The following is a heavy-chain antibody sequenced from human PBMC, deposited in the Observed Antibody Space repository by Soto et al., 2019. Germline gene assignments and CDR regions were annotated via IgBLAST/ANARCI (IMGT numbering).Heavy chain of an antibody. Sequence: LKISCKGSGYSFVSYWIAWVRQMPGKGLEWMGSIYPGDSDTTYSPSIQGQVTISADKSSTTVYLQWNTLKASDTAMYYCAKTDGYEVEYWGQGTQVTVSS. CDR1: GYSFVSYW. CDR3: AKTDGYEVEY. D-gene: IGHD5-18*01. V-gene: IGHV5-51*01. J-gene: IGHJ4*02. CDR2: IYPGDSDT.